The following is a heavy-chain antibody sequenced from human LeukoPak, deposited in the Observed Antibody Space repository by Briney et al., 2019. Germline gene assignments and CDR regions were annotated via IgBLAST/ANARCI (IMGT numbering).Heavy chain of an antibody. CDR3: ARHERSIVGATIDY. CDR2: INHSGST. D-gene: IGHD1-26*01. V-gene: IGHV4-34*01. Sequence: SETLSLTCAVYGGSFSGYYWSWIRQPPGKGLEWIGEINHSGSTNYNPSLKSRVTISVDTSKNQFSLKLSSVTAADTAVYYCARHERSIVGATIDYWGQGTLVTVSS. CDR1: GGSFSGYY. J-gene: IGHJ4*02.